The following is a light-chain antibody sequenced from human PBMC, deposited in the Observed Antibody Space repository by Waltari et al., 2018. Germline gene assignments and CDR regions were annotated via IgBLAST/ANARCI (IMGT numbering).Light chain of an antibody. J-gene: IGKJ4*01. Sequence: DVVMTQSPLSLPVTPGEPASISCRSSQSLLYSNGYNYVNWYLQRPGQSPQPLIYLGCNRASGVPGRFSGSGSGTDFTLKISRVEAEDVGVYYCMQGLHFPLTFGGGTKVEIK. CDR2: LGC. CDR1: QSLLYSNGYNY. V-gene: IGKV2-28*01. CDR3: MQGLHFPLT.